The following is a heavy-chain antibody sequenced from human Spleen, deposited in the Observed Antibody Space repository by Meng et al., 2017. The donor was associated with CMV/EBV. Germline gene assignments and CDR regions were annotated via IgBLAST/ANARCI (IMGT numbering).Heavy chain of an antibody. Sequence: GESLKISCKGSGYSFTSYWIGWVRQMPGKGLEWMGIIYPGDSDTRYSPSFQGQVTISADKSISTAYLQWSSLKASDTAMYYCARHPTVTRSRRADYYYYGMDVWGQETTVTVSS. CDR1: GYSFTSYW. V-gene: IGHV5-51*01. CDR3: ARHPTVTRSRRADYYYYGMDV. J-gene: IGHJ6*02. CDR2: IYPGDSDT. D-gene: IGHD4-11*01.